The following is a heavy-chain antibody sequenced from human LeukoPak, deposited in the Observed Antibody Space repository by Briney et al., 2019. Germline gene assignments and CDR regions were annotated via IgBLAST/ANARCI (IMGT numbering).Heavy chain of an antibody. CDR3: AKGRNGDPPMAVDY. D-gene: IGHD5-18*01. CDR2: INGDGSSA. Sequence: GGSLRLSCAASGFTFSGYWMHWVRQAPGKGLMWVSHINGDGSSAAYADSVKGRFTISRDNAKDTLYLQMTSLRAEDTAFYYCAKGRNGDPPMAVDYWGQGTLVTVSS. CDR1: GFTFSGYW. J-gene: IGHJ4*02. V-gene: IGHV3-74*01.